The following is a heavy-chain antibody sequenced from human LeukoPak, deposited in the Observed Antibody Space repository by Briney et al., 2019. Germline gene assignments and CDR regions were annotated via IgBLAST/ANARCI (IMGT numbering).Heavy chain of an antibody. CDR3: AKGAQDYGDSTTDY. V-gene: IGHV3-23*01. Sequence: PGGSLRLSCGASAFTFSNYAMSWFRQAPGKGLEWVPVISGSGGRTYYADSVKGRFTISRDNSKNTVFLQMNSLRAEDTAVYYCAKGAQDYGDSTTDYWGQGTLVTVSS. D-gene: IGHD4-17*01. CDR2: ISGSGGRT. CDR1: AFTFSNYA. J-gene: IGHJ4*02.